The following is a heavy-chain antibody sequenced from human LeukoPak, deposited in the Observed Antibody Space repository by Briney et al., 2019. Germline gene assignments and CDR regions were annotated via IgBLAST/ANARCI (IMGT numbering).Heavy chain of an antibody. J-gene: IGHJ4*02. CDR2: IYYSGST. CDR1: GGSISSYY. D-gene: IGHD6-19*01. CDR3: ARHAVGQWLVF. Sequence: PSEALSLTCTVSGGSISSYYWSWIRQPPGKGLEWIGYIYYSGSTNYDPSLKSRVTISVDTSKNQFSLKLSSVTAADTAVYYCARHAVGQWLVFWGQGTLVTVSS. V-gene: IGHV4-59*08.